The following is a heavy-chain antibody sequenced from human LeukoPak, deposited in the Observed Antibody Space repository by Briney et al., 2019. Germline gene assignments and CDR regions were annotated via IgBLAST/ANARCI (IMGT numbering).Heavy chain of an antibody. CDR1: GGSISSSDYY. V-gene: IGHV4-39*07. CDR3: ARVGRYSGNFYTWCDP. J-gene: IGHJ5*02. Sequence: KASETLSLTCTVSGGSISSSDYYWGWIRQPPGKGLEWIGSIYYSGITYYNPSLKSRITISVDTSKNQFSLKLSSVTAADTAVYYCARVGRYSGNFYTWCDPWGHGILVTVSS. D-gene: IGHD1-26*01. CDR2: IYYSGIT.